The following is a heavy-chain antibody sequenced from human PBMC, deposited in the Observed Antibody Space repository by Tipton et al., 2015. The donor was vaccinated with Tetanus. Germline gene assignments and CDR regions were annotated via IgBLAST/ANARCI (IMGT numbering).Heavy chain of an antibody. CDR3: ARTSGYLYSSY. CDR2: VDYFGTT. V-gene: IGHV4-59*01. D-gene: IGHD3-3*01. CDR1: GGSISTYR. J-gene: IGHJ1*01. Sequence: TLSLTCTVSGGSISTYRWNWIRQSPGKGLEWIGYVDYFGTTKYNPSLKSRVAMSVDTSKNQLSLKLSSVTSADTAVYYCARTSGYLYSSYWGQGTLVTVSS.